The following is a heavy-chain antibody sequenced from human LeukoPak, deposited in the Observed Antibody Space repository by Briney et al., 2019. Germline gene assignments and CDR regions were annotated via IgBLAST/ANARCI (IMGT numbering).Heavy chain of an antibody. J-gene: IGHJ4*02. CDR2: IYYSGST. V-gene: IGHV4-59*01. D-gene: IGHD3-22*01. Sequence: SETLRLTCTASGFTISSNYLSWIRQPPGKGLEWIGYIYYSGSTNYNPSLKSRVTISVDTSKNQFSLKLSSVTAADTAVYYCARDASYYSDSSGYYLFDYWGQGTLVTVSS. CDR1: GFTISSNY. CDR3: ARDASYYSDSSGYYLFDY.